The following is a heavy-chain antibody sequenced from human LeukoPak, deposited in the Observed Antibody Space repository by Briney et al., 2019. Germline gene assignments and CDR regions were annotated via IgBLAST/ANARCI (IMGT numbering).Heavy chain of an antibody. Sequence: PSETLSLTCTVSGGSISTYFWSWIRQPPGKGLEWIGYVHHSGNTNYNPSLRSRVTISEDTSENQMSLRLSSVTAADPAVYYCARHLAATSLFGGSGWYFDLWGRGTLVTVSS. CDR3: ARHLAATSLFGGSGWYFDL. V-gene: IGHV4-59*01. J-gene: IGHJ2*01. CDR2: VHHSGNT. CDR1: GGSISTYF. D-gene: IGHD3-3*01.